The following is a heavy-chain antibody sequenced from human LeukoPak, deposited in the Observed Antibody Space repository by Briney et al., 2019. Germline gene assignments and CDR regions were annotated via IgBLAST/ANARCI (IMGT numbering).Heavy chain of an antibody. J-gene: IGHJ4*02. CDR2: INPNSGGT. CDR1: GYTFTDYY. Sequence: ASVKVSCKASGYTFTDYYMHWVRQTPGQGLEGMGWINPNSGGTNYAQKLQGRVTMTTDTSTSTAYMELRSLRSDDTAVYYCARGGTPYSSIHYWGQGTLVTVSS. V-gene: IGHV1-2*02. CDR3: ARGGTPYSSIHY. D-gene: IGHD6-13*01.